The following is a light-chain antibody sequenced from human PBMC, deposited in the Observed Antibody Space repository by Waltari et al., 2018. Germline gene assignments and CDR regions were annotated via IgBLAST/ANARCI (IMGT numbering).Light chain of an antibody. J-gene: IGLJ2*01. Sequence: SYELTQPPSVSVSPGQTASITCSGDNLEYKYVCWYQQKPGQSPVMVIYKDTRRPSEIPERFSGSSSGNTATLTISGTQAVDEADYYCQAWDSRTYVVFGGGTKLTVL. V-gene: IGLV3-1*01. CDR2: KDT. CDR1: NLEYKY. CDR3: QAWDSRTYVV.